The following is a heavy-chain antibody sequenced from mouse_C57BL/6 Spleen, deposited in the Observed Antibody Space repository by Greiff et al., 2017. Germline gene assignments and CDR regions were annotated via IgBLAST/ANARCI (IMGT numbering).Heavy chain of an antibody. J-gene: IGHJ3*01. V-gene: IGHV1-82*01. Sequence: LMESGPELVKPGASVQISCKASGYAFSSSWMNWVKQRPGKGLEWIGRIYPGDGDTNYNGKFKGKATLAADKSSSTADMQLSSLTSEDSAVYFCAGTYYSNSWFAYWCQGTLVTVSA. D-gene: IGHD2-5*01. CDR3: AGTYYSNSWFAY. CDR1: GYAFSSSW. CDR2: IYPGDGDT.